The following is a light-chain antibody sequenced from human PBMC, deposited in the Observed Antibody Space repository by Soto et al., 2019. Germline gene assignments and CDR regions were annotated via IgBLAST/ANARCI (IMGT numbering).Light chain of an antibody. J-gene: IGLJ1*01. V-gene: IGLV2-14*01. Sequence: QSALTQPASVSGSPGQSITISCTGTSSDVGDYNYVSWYQQHPGKAPKLMIFDVSNRPSGVSNCFSGSKSGNTASLTISGLQAEDEADYYCSSYTSSSTRVFGTGTKLTVL. CDR1: SSDVGDYNY. CDR3: SSYTSSSTRV. CDR2: DVS.